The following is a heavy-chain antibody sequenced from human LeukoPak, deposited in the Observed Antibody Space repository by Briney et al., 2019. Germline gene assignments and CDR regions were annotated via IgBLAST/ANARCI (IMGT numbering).Heavy chain of an antibody. J-gene: IGHJ5*02. Sequence: ASVKVSCKASGYTFTSYAMHWVRQAPGQRLEWMGWINVGNGNTKYSQEFQGRVTISRDTSASTAYMELSRLRSDDTAVYYCARGLVVVAAIPSDWFDPWGQGTLVTVSS. CDR2: INVGNGNT. CDR3: ARGLVVVAAIPSDWFDP. CDR1: GYTFTSYA. V-gene: IGHV1-3*01. D-gene: IGHD2-15*01.